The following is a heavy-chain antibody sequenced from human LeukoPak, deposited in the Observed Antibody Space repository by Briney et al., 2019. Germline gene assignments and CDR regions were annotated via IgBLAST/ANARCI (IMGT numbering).Heavy chain of an antibody. CDR2: ISGSGGST. Sequence: GGSLRLSCVASGFTFRTYAMSWVRQAPGKGLEWVSAISGSGGSTYYADSVKGRFTISRDNSKNTLYLQMNSLRAEDTAVYYCAKGGSGSYYQGFYYYYMDVWGKGTTVTVSS. J-gene: IGHJ6*03. V-gene: IGHV3-23*01. CDR3: AKGGSGSYYQGFYYYYMDV. D-gene: IGHD3-10*01. CDR1: GFTFRTYA.